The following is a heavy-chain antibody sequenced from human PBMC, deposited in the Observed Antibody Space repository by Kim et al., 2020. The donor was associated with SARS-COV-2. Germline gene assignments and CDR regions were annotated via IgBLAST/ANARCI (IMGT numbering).Heavy chain of an antibody. J-gene: IGHJ4*02. V-gene: IGHV3-11*04. CDR2: GSGSDI. Sequence: GSGSDIYHADSVTGRFTISRDNAKKSLYLQMNSLRAEDTAMYYCARDMTYWGQGTLVTVSS. D-gene: IGHD3-16*01. CDR3: ARDMTY.